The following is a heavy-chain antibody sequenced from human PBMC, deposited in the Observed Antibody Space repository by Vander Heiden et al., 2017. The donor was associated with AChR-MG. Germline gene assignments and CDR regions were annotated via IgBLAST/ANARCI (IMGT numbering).Heavy chain of an antibody. CDR3: ASYGSSWHPESDY. Sequence: EVQLVESGGGLVKPGGSLRLSCAASGFTFSSYSMNWVRQAPGKGLEWVSSISSSSSYIYYADSVKGRFTISRDNAKNSLYLQMNSLRAEDTAVYYCASYGSSWHPESDYWGQGTLVTVSS. CDR2: ISSSSSYI. J-gene: IGHJ4*02. D-gene: IGHD6-13*01. V-gene: IGHV3-21*01. CDR1: GFTFSSYS.